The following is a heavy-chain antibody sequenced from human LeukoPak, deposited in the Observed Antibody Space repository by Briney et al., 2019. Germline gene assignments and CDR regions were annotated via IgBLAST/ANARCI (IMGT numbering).Heavy chain of an antibody. J-gene: IGHJ5*02. Sequence: SETLSLTCTVSGGSVSSGSYYWSWIRQPPGKGLEWIGEINHSGSTNYNPSLKSRVTISVDTSMNQFSLKLSSVTAADTAVYYCARSFSGYCSSTSCYTPPYNWFDPWGQGTPVTVSS. V-gene: IGHV4-61*01. CDR1: GGSVSSGSYY. CDR3: ARSFSGYCSSTSCYTPPYNWFDP. D-gene: IGHD2-2*02. CDR2: INHSGST.